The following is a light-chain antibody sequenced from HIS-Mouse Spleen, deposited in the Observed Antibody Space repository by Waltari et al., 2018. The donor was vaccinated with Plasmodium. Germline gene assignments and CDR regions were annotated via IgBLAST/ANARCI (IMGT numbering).Light chain of an antibody. CDR1: ALPKKY. CDR3: YSTDSSGNHRV. Sequence: SYELTQPPAVSVPQGQTARLTCSGDALPKKYAYWYQQKSGQAPVLVIYEDSKRPSGMPEGFSGSSSGTMATLTISGAQVEDEADYYCYSTDSSGNHRVFGGGTKLTVL. CDR2: EDS. J-gene: IGLJ3*02. V-gene: IGLV3-10*01.